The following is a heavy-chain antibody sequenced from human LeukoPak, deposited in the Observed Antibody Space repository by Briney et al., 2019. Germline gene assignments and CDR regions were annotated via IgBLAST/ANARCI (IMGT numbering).Heavy chain of an antibody. V-gene: IGHV4-4*07. D-gene: IGHD1-7*01. J-gene: IGHJ3*02. CDR3: ARDERRYRRVRTTGAFDI. CDR2: IYTSGST. Sequence: SETLSLTCAVYGGSFSGYYWSWIRQPAGKGLEWIGRIYTSGSTNYNPSLKSRVTISVDTSKNQFSLKLSSVTAADTAVYYCARDERRYRRVRTTGAFDIWGQGTMVTVSS. CDR1: GGSFSGYY.